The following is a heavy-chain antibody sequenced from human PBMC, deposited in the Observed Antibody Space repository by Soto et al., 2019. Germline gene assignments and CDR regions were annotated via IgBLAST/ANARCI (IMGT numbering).Heavy chain of an antibody. CDR2: IYYSGST. Sequence: SETLSLTCTVSGGSISSSSYYWGWIRQPPGKGLEWIGSIYYSGSTYYNPSLKSRVTISVDTSKNQFSLKLSSVTAADTAVYYCARLNIVVVVAATDDAFDIWGQGTMVTVSS. J-gene: IGHJ3*02. V-gene: IGHV4-39*01. CDR1: GGSISSSSYY. CDR3: ARLNIVVVVAATDDAFDI. D-gene: IGHD2-15*01.